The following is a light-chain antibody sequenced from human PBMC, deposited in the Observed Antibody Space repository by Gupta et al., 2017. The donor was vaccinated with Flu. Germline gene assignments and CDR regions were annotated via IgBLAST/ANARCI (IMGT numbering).Light chain of an antibody. Sequence: QSALTQPPSVSGSPGQSVTISCTGTSSDIGNYNRVSWYQQPPGTVPKLIIYEASNRPSGVPDRFSGSKSGNTASLTISGLQAEDEADYYCSSYTSSYTYVFGTGTKLTVL. V-gene: IGLV2-18*02. CDR3: SSYTSSYTYV. J-gene: IGLJ1*01. CDR2: EAS. CDR1: SSDIGNYNR.